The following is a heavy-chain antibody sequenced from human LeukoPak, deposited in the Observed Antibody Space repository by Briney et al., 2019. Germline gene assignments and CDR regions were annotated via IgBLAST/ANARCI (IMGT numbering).Heavy chain of an antibody. Sequence: GASVKVSCKASGYTFTGYYMHWVRQAPGQGLEWMGWINPNSGGTNYAQKLQGRVTMTTDTSTSTAYMELRSLRSDDTAVYYCARDIASSIAARTFDYWGQGTLVTVSS. J-gene: IGHJ4*02. CDR3: ARDIASSIAARTFDY. CDR1: GYTFTGYY. V-gene: IGHV1-2*02. CDR2: INPNSGGT. D-gene: IGHD6-6*01.